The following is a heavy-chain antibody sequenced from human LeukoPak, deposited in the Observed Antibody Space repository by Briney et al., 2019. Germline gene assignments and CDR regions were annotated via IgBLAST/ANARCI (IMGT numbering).Heavy chain of an antibody. J-gene: IGHJ4*02. CDR1: GFTFSSYG. CDR3: AFGVGPYSSSHFDY. CDR2: IWYGGSNK. V-gene: IGHV3-33*08. Sequence: GGSLRLSCAASGFTFSSYGMHWVRQAPGKGLEWVAVIWYGGSNKYYADSVKGRFTISRDNSKNTLYLQMNSLRAEDTAVYYCAFGVGPYSSSHFDYWGQGTLVTVSS. D-gene: IGHD6-6*01.